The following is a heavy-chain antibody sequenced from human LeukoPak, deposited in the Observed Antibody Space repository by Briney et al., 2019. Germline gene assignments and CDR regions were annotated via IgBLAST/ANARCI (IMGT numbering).Heavy chain of an antibody. CDR2: IWYDGSNK. V-gene: IGHV3-33*01. CDR3: ARAKGYLYSSSWALSFDY. D-gene: IGHD6-13*01. CDR1: GFTFSSYG. J-gene: IGHJ4*02. Sequence: GGSLRLSCAASGFTFSSYGMHWVRQAPGKGLEWVAVIWYDGSNKYYADSVKGRFTISRDNSKNTLYLQMNSLRAEDTAVYYCARAKGYLYSSSWALSFDYWGQGTLVTVSS.